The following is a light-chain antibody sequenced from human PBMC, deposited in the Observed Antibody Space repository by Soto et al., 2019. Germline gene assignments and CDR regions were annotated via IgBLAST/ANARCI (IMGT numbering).Light chain of an antibody. Sequence: QSVLTQPPSASGTPGQRVTISCSGSSSNIGSNYVYWYQQLPGTAPKLLIYRNNQRPSGVPDRFSGSKSGTSAFLAISGLRSEDEADYYCAAWDDSLSVVVFGGGTKVTVL. V-gene: IGLV1-47*01. CDR1: SSNIGSNY. CDR3: AAWDDSLSVVV. CDR2: RNN. J-gene: IGLJ2*01.